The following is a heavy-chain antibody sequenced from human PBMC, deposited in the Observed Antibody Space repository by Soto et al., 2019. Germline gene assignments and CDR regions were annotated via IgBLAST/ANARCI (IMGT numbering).Heavy chain of an antibody. V-gene: IGHV1-69*02. J-gene: IGHJ3*01. CDR3: SIGSWSAETFDV. Sequence: QVHLVQSGAEVKKPGSSVKVSCKAAGGTFSTYTLIWVRQAPGQGLEWMGRISPMLTVTNSAQKFQGRVTLTADKSTNTAFMELTSLRSDDTAVDYCSIGSWSAETFDVWGQGTMVTVSS. D-gene: IGHD2-2*01. CDR1: GGTFSTYT. CDR2: ISPMLTVT.